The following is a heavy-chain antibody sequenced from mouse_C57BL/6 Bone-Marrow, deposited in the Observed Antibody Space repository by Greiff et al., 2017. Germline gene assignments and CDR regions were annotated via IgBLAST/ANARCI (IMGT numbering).Heavy chain of an antibody. D-gene: IGHD1-1*01. CDR3: ASQGDYYGSSPEG. V-gene: IGHV5-12*01. CDR2: ISNGGGST. J-gene: IGHJ3*01. CDR1: GFTFSDYY. Sequence: EVQRVESGGGLVQPGGSLKLSCAASGFTFSDYYMYWVRQTPEKRLEWVAYISNGGGSTYYPDTVKGRFTISRDNAKNTLYLQMSRLKSEDTAMYYCASQGDYYGSSPEGWGQGTLVTVSA.